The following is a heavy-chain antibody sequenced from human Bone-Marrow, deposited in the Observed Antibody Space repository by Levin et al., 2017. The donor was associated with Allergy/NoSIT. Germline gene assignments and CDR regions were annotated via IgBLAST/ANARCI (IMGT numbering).Heavy chain of an antibody. CDR1: GYTFTSYA. CDR2: INAGNGNT. CDR3: ARFKGIAVAGLDY. D-gene: IGHD6-19*01. Sequence: GASVKVSCKASGYTFTSYAMHWVRQAPGQRLEWMGWINAGNGNTKYSQKFQGRVTITRDTSASTAYMELSSLRSEDTAVYYCARFKGIAVAGLDYWGQGTLVTVSS. J-gene: IGHJ4*02. V-gene: IGHV1-3*01.